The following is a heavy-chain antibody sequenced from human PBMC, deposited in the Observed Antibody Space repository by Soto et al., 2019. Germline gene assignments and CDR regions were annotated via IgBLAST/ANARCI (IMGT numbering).Heavy chain of an antibody. D-gene: IGHD3-10*01. CDR2: IYHSGST. V-gene: IGHV4-4*02. Sequence: PSEMRSVTCAVSGGSINSRYWWSWVRQSPGKGLEWIGEIYHSGSTNYNPSLKSRVTISVDKSKNQFSLNLSSVTAADTAVYYCARDQNGSGNYYTRYFDYWGQGTLVTVS. CDR1: GGSINSRYW. J-gene: IGHJ4*02. CDR3: ARDQNGSGNYYTRYFDY.